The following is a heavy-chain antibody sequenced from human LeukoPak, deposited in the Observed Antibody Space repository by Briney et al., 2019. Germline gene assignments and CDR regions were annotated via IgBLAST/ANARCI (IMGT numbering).Heavy chain of an antibody. CDR2: ISPDATNS. CDR3: ATGCRSAYSWDS. V-gene: IGHV3-74*03. CDR1: GFTFSVYY. J-gene: IGHJ4*02. D-gene: IGHD3-16*01. Sequence: GGSLRLSCAASGFTFSVYYMFWVRQAPGKGLVWVSNISPDATNSKYADFVEGRFTISRDNAKNTLYPQLNSLRVEDAAVYYCATGCRSAYSWDSWGQGTLVTVSS.